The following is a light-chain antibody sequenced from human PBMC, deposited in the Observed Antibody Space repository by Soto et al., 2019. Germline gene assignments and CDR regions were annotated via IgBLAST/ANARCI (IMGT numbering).Light chain of an antibody. CDR3: QQYGSSPSIT. V-gene: IGKV3-20*01. J-gene: IGKJ5*01. CDR1: QSVSSY. CDR2: GAS. Sequence: EIVLTQSPATLSLSPGERATLSCRASQSVSSYLAWYQQKPGQAPRLLICGASNRATGIPDRFSGSGSGTDFTLTISRLEPEDFAVYYCQQYGSSPSITFGQGTRLEIK.